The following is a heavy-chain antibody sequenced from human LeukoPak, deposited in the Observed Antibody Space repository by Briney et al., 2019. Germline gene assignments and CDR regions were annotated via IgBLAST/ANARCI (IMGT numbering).Heavy chain of an antibody. Sequence: GRSLRLSCAASGFTFSSYGMHWVRQAPGKGLEWVAVISYDGSNKYYADSVKGRFTISRDNSKNTLYLQMNSLRAEDTAVYYCATLKAASWGGDVRNWFDPWGQGTLVTVSS. CDR2: ISYDGSNK. CDR3: ATLKAASWGGDVRNWFDP. CDR1: GFTFSSYG. J-gene: IGHJ5*02. D-gene: IGHD2-21*01. V-gene: IGHV3-30*03.